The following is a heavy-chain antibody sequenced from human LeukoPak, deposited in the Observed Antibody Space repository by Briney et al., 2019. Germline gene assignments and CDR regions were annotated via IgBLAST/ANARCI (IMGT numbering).Heavy chain of an antibody. D-gene: IGHD3-10*01. V-gene: IGHV4-39*07. J-gene: IGHJ4*02. CDR1: GGSISSGSYY. Sequence: SETLSLTRTVSGGSISSGSYYWGWIRQPPGKGLEWIGSIYYSGSTYYNPSLKSRVTISVDTSKNQFSLKLSSVTVADTAVYYCARLGYIRITMVRGNYYFDYWGQGTLVTVSS. CDR2: IYYSGST. CDR3: ARLGYIRITMVRGNYYFDY.